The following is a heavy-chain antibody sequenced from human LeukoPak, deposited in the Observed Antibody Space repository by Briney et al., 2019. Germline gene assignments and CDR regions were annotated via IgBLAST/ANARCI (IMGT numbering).Heavy chain of an antibody. CDR3: AKDLNSNEYYDFWSGDFAFDI. CDR2: ISGSGGST. Sequence: GGSLRLSCAASGFTFSSYAMSWVRQAPGKGLEWVSAISGSGGSTYYADSVKGRFTISRDNSKNTLYLQMNSLRAEDTAVYYCAKDLNSNEYYDFWSGDFAFDIWGQGTMVTVSS. J-gene: IGHJ3*02. D-gene: IGHD3-3*01. V-gene: IGHV3-23*01. CDR1: GFTFSSYA.